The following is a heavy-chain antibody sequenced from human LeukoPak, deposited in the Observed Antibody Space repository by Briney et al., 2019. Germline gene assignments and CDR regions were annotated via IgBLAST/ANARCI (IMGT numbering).Heavy chain of an antibody. CDR3: EGSLGSSRYLDAFDI. CDR1: GFTFSSYA. CDR2: ISGGGGST. D-gene: IGHD6-13*01. V-gene: IGHV3-23*01. J-gene: IGHJ3*02. Sequence: GGSLRLSCAASGFTFSSYAMSWVRQAPGKGLEWVSAISGGGGSTYYADSVKGRFTISRDNSKNTLYLQMNSLRAEDTAVYYCEGSLGSSRYLDAFDIWGQGTMVTVSS.